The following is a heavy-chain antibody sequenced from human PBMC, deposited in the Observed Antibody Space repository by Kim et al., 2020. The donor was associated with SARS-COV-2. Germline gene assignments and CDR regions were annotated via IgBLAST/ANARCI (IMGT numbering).Heavy chain of an antibody. J-gene: IGHJ5*02. Sequence: GGSLRLSCAASGFTFSSYWMHWVRQAPGKGLVWVSRINSDGSSTSYADSVKGRFTISRDNAKNTLYLQMNSLRAEDTAVYYCASLGYCSSTSCYGDNWFDPWGQGTLVTVSS. D-gene: IGHD2-2*01. V-gene: IGHV3-74*01. CDR2: INSDGSST. CDR1: GFTFSSYW. CDR3: ASLGYCSSTSCYGDNWFDP.